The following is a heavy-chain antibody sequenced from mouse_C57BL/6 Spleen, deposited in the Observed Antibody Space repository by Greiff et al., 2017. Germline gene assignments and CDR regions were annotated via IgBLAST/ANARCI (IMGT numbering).Heavy chain of an antibody. V-gene: IGHV5-17*01. Sequence: EVNVVESGGGLVKPGGSLKLSCAASGFTFSDYGMHWVRQAPEKGLEWVAYISSGSSTIYYADTVKGRFTISRDNAKNTLFLQMTSLRSEDTAMYYCARCGLLSFMDYWGQGTSVTVSS. CDR2: ISSGSSTI. CDR1: GFTFSDYG. J-gene: IGHJ4*01. CDR3: ARCGLLSFMDY. D-gene: IGHD2-10*01.